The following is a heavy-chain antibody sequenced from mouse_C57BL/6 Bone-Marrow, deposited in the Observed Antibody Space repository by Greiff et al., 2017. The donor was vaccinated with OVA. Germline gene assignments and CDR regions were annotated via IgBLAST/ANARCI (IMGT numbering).Heavy chain of an antibody. V-gene: IGHV5-17*01. D-gene: IGHD3-2*02. J-gene: IGHJ2*01. CDR1: GFTFSDYG. CDR3: AKEGDSSGLYYFDY. Sequence: DVHLVASGGGLVKPGGSLKLSCAASGFTFSDYGMHWVRQAPEKGLEWVAYISSGSSTIYYADTVKGRFTISRDNAKNTLFLQMTILRSEDTAMYYCAKEGDSSGLYYFDYWGQGTTLTVSS. CDR2: ISSGSSTI.